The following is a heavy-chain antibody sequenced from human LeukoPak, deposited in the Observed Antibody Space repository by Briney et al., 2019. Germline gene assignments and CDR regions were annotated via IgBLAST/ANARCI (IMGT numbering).Heavy chain of an antibody. CDR1: GGSFSGYY. Sequence: PSETLSLTCAVYGGSFSGYYWSWIRQPPGKGLEWIGEINHSGSTNYNPSLKSRVTKSVDTSKNQFSLKLSSVTAADTAVYYCARGTYYYDSSGYSFDYWGQGTLVTVSS. D-gene: IGHD3-22*01. CDR3: ARGTYYYDSSGYSFDY. CDR2: INHSGST. V-gene: IGHV4-34*01. J-gene: IGHJ4*02.